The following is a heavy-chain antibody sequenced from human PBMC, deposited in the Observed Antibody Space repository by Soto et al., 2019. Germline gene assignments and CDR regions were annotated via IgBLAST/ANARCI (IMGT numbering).Heavy chain of an antibody. Sequence: SLTCTVSGGSISSSNYYWGWIRQSPGKGLEWIGSIYYSGSTSYNSSLKSRVTISVDTSKNQFSLRLSSVTAADTAVYYCASPTLGAFDMWGQGTMVTVSS. V-gene: IGHV4-39*01. CDR3: ASPTLGAFDM. J-gene: IGHJ3*02. CDR2: IYYSGST. CDR1: GGSISSSNYY. D-gene: IGHD3-16*01.